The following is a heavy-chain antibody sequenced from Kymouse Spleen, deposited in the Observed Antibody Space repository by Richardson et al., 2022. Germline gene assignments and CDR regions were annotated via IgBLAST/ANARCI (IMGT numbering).Heavy chain of an antibody. CDR3: ARVGSGSFYYYYYGMDV. D-gene: IGHD3-10*01. V-gene: IGHV3-33*01. CDR2: IWYDGSNK. Sequence: QVQLVESGGGVVQPGRSLRLSCAASGFTFSSYGMHWVRQAPGKGLEWVAVIWYDGSNKYYADSVKGRFTISRDNSKNTLYLQMNSLRAEDTAVYYCARVGSGSFYYYYYGMDVWGQGTTVTVSS. J-gene: IGHJ6*02. CDR1: GFTFSSYG.